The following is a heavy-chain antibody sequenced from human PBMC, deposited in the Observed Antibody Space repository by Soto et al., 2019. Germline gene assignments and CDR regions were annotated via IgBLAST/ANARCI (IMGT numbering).Heavy chain of an antibody. J-gene: IGHJ6*02. V-gene: IGHV3-53*02. CDR3: TRDLTVAGNYYYAMDL. CDR1: GFTVSSNY. CDR2: IYNDDTT. D-gene: IGHD6-19*01. Sequence: EVQLVETGGGLIQPGGSLRLSCAASGFTVSSNYMSWVRQAPGKGLEWVSVIYNDDTTYYADSVKGRFTISRDNSKNTLYLQMNSLRAEDTAVYYCTRDLTVAGNYYYAMDLCGQGTTVTVSS.